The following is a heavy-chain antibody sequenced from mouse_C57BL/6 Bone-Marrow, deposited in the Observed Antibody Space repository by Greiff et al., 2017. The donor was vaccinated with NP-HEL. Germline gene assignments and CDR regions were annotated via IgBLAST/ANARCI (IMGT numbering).Heavy chain of an antibody. CDR2: ISDGGSYT. D-gene: IGHD1-1*01. V-gene: IGHV5-4*01. CDR3: ARDLYYPWAY. CDR1: GFTFSSYA. J-gene: IGHJ3*01. Sequence: EVMLVESGGGLVKPGGSLKLSCAASGFTFSSYAMSWVRQTPEKRLEWVATISDGGSYTYYPDNVKGRFTISRDNAKNHLYLQMSHLKSEDTAMYYCARDLYYPWAYWGQGTLVTVSA.